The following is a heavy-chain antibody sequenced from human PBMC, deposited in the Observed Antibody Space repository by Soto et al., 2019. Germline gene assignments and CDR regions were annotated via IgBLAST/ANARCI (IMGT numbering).Heavy chain of an antibody. CDR3: AKDEYCSGGSCYFHGY. Sequence: EVQLLESGGGLVQPGGSLRLSCAASGFTFSSYAMSWVRQAPGKGLEWVSAISGSGGSTYYADSVKGRFTISRDNSKNTLYLQMNSLIAEDTAVYYCAKDEYCSGGSCYFHGYWGQGTLVTVSS. D-gene: IGHD2-15*01. CDR2: ISGSGGST. V-gene: IGHV3-23*01. J-gene: IGHJ4*02. CDR1: GFTFSSYA.